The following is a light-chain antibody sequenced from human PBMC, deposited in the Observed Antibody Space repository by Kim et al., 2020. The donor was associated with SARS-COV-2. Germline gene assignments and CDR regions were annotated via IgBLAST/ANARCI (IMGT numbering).Light chain of an antibody. V-gene: IGKV3-15*01. Sequence: EIEMTQSPATLSVSPGERATLSCRASESISNNLAWYQHKPGQAPRLLIYGASTSATGIPARFSGSGSGTDFTLTVSSLQSEDFAVYYWQKYNGWPPGESFGQETKREI. J-gene: IGKJ2*01. CDR2: GAS. CDR3: QKYNGWPPGES. CDR1: ESISNN.